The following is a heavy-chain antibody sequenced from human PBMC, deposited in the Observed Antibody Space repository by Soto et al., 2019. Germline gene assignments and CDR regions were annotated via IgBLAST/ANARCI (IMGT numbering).Heavy chain of an antibody. J-gene: IGHJ4*02. CDR1: GGSVSGYF. CDR3: ARDGAATGSVYLDY. Sequence: SETLSLTCTVSGGSVSGYFWTWIRQPPGKGLEWIGYISYSGSTNYNSSLKSRVTMSIDTSKNQFSLRLTSVSAADTAVYYCARDGAATGSVYLDYWGQGTLVTVSS. D-gene: IGHD6-13*01. V-gene: IGHV4-59*02. CDR2: ISYSGST.